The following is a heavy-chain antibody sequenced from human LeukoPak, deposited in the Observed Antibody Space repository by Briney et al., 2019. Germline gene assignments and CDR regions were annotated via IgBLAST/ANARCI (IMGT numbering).Heavy chain of an antibody. D-gene: IGHD3-22*01. V-gene: IGHV1-2*02. J-gene: IGHJ5*02. CDR1: GYTFTGYF. Sequence: GASVKVSCKASGYTFTGYFIHWVRQAPGQGLQWMGWISPNSGNTKYAQKFQGRVTMTRDTSISTVYMELNRLTSDDTAVYYCSRGRGVFDSNGYYFSGAWGQGTLVTVSS. CDR2: ISPNSGNT. CDR3: SRGRGVFDSNGYYFSGA.